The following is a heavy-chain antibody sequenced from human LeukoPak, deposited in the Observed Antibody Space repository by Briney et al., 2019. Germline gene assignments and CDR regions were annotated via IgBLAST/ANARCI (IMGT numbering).Heavy chain of an antibody. V-gene: IGHV3-7*05. CDR3: ARADYGDYGAY. D-gene: IGHD4-17*01. CDR2: IKQDGSEK. CDR1: RFTFSRYW. Sequence: QPGGSLRLSCAASRFTFSRYWMSWVRQAPGKGLEWVANIKQDGSEKYYVDSVKGRFTISRDNAKNSLYLQMNSLRAEDTAVYYCARADYGDYGAYWGQGTLVTVSS. J-gene: IGHJ4*02.